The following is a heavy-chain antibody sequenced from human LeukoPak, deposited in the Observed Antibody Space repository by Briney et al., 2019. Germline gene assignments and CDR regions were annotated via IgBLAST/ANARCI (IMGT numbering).Heavy chain of an antibody. V-gene: IGHV3-9*01. J-gene: IGHJ5*02. CDR3: ATLAGDP. CDR2: ISWNSGSI. D-gene: IGHD3-10*01. Sequence: GGSLRLSCAASGFTFSSYAMHWVRQAPGKGLEWVSGISWNSGSIGYADSVKGRFTISRDNAKNSLYLQMNSLRAEDTALYYCATLAGDPWGQGTLVTVSS. CDR1: GFTFSSYA.